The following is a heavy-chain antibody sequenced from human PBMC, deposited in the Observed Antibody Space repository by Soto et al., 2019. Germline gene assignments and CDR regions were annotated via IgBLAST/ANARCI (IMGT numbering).Heavy chain of an antibody. Sequence: QVQLQESGPGLVKPSQTLSLTCTVSGGSISSGGYYWSWIRQHPGKGLEWIGYIYYSGSTYYNPSLKSRVTISVDTSKNQFYLKLSSVTAADTAVYYCARASTIFGVVIPTGAFDIWGQGTMLTVSS. CDR1: GGSISSGGYY. D-gene: IGHD3-3*01. V-gene: IGHV4-31*03. CDR3: ARASTIFGVVIPTGAFDI. CDR2: IYYSGST. J-gene: IGHJ3*02.